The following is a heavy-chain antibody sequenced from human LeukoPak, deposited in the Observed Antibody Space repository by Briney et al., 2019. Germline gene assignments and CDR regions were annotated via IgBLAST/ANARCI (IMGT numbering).Heavy chain of an antibody. CDR1: GFTVSSNY. V-gene: IGHV3-66*04. Sequence: PGGSLRLSCAASGFTVSSNYMSWVRQAPGKGLEWVSVIYSGGSTYYADSVKGRFTISRDNSKNTLYLQMNSLRAEDTAVYYCERLGYYDSSGYRFDYWGQGTLVTVSS. D-gene: IGHD3-22*01. CDR3: ERLGYYDSSGYRFDY. J-gene: IGHJ4*02. CDR2: IYSGGST.